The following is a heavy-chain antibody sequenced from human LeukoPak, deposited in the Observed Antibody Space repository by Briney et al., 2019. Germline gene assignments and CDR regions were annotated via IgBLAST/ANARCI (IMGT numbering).Heavy chain of an antibody. Sequence: GESLKTSCKGSGYSFTSYRIGWVRQMPGKGLEWMGIIYPGDSDTRYSPSFQGQVTISADKSISTAYLQWSSLKASDTAMYYCARIPIMVVGSPTWFDPWGQGTLVTVSS. CDR1: GYSFTSYR. J-gene: IGHJ5*02. CDR2: IYPGDSDT. V-gene: IGHV5-51*01. D-gene: IGHD2-21*01. CDR3: ARIPIMVVGSPTWFDP.